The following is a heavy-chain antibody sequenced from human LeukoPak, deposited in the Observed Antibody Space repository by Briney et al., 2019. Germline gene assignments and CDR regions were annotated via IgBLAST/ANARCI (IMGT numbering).Heavy chain of an antibody. J-gene: IGHJ3*02. V-gene: IGHV3-7*03. Sequence: GGSLRLSCAASGFSFSTIYMSWVRQTPGQGLEWVANINVDGTAEYYVDSVKGRFTISRDNAKNSLYLQMDSLRAEDTAVYYCARDPYRFAFDIWGQGTVVLVSS. CDR3: ARDPYRFAFDI. CDR2: INVDGTAE. CDR1: GFSFSTIY. D-gene: IGHD1-26*01.